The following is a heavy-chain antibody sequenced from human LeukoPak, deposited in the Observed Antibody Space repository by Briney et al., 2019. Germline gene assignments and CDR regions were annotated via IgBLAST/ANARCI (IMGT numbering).Heavy chain of an antibody. D-gene: IGHD3-10*01. CDR1: GFTFSSCE. CDR2: IWYDGERT. CDR3: ARAGFYGSGSYYNDYFDH. V-gene: IGHV3-33*08. J-gene: IGHJ4*02. Sequence: PGGSLRLSCAASGFTFSSCERNWVRQAPGKGLEWVAVIWYDGERTHYADSVKGRFTISSDNSKNTLYLQMNSLKAEDTAVYFCARAGFYGSGSYYNDYFDHWGQGTLVTVSS.